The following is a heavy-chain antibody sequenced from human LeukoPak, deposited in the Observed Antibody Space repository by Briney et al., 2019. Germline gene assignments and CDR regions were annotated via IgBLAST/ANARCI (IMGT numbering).Heavy chain of an antibody. CDR3: AKELHSKDAFDI. Sequence: GGSLRLSCAASGFTFSSFAMNWVRQAPGKGLEWVSTMSGDATSTYYANSVKGRFTISRDNSKNTLYLQMNSLRVEDTAVYYCAKELHSKDAFDIWGQGTMVTVSS. CDR1: GFTFSSFA. V-gene: IGHV3-23*01. D-gene: IGHD2-21*01. J-gene: IGHJ3*02. CDR2: MSGDATST.